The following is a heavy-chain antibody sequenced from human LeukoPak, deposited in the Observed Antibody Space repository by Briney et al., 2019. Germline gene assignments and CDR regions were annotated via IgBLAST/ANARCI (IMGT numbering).Heavy chain of an antibody. CDR1: GGSFSGYY. V-gene: IGHV4-34*01. CDR2: INHSGST. Sequence: PSETLSLTCAVYGGSFSGYYWSWIRQPPGKGLEWIGEINHSGSTNYNPSLKSRVTISVDTSKNQFSLKLNSVTAADTAVYYCARSGFDYYDSSGFLFDYWGQGTLVTVSS. J-gene: IGHJ4*02. D-gene: IGHD3-22*01. CDR3: ARSGFDYYDSSGFLFDY.